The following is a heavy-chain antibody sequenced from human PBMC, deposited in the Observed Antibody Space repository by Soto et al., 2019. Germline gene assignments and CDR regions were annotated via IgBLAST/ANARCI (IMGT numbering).Heavy chain of an antibody. Sequence: AASVKVSCKASGGTFSSYAISWVRQAPGQGLEWMGGIIPIFGTANYAQKFQGRVTITADESTSTAYMELSSLRSEDTAVYYCAREITIFGVVLVRYYGMDVWGQGTTVTVSS. J-gene: IGHJ6*02. CDR2: IIPIFGTA. V-gene: IGHV1-69*13. D-gene: IGHD3-3*01. CDR1: GGTFSSYA. CDR3: AREITIFGVVLVRYYGMDV.